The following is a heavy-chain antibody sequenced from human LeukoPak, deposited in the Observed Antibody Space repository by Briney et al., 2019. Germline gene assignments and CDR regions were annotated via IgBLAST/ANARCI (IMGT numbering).Heavy chain of an antibody. CDR3: ARSWSGFGELLSYFDY. V-gene: IGHV3-33*08. J-gene: IGHJ4*02. CDR2: IWYDGSNK. CDR1: GFTFSSYA. Sequence: PGGSLRLSCAASGFTFSSYAMHWVRQAPGKGLEWVAVIWYDGSNKYYADSVKGRFTISRDNSKNTLYLQMNSLRAEDTAVYYCARSWSGFGELLSYFDYWGQGTLVTVSS. D-gene: IGHD3-10*01.